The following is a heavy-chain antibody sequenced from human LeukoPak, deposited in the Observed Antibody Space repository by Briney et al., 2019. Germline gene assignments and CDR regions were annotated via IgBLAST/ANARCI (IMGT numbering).Heavy chain of an antibody. V-gene: IGHV3-53*05. CDR1: GFTVSSNY. CDR2: IYSGGST. CDR3: AKDSPYCSSTSCYAQSLDY. D-gene: IGHD2-2*01. Sequence: GGSLRLSCAASGFTVSSNYMSWVRQAPGKGLEWVSVIYSGGSTYYADSVKGRFTISRDNSKNTLYLQMNSLRAEDTAVYYCAKDSPYCSSTSCYAQSLDYWGQGTLVTVSS. J-gene: IGHJ4*02.